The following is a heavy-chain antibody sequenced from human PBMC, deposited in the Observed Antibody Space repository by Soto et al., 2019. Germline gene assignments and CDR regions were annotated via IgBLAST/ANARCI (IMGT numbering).Heavy chain of an antibody. D-gene: IGHD2-2*01. CDR3: ARQRCSSTSCYGYYYYGMDV. Sequence: PSETLSLTCTVSGGSISSSSYYWGWIRQPPGKGLEWIGSIYYSGSTYYNPSLKSRVTISVDTSKNQFSLKLSSVTAADTAVYYCARQRCSSTSCYGYYYYGMDVWGQGTTVTVSS. CDR2: IYYSGST. J-gene: IGHJ6*02. CDR1: GGSISSSSYY. V-gene: IGHV4-39*01.